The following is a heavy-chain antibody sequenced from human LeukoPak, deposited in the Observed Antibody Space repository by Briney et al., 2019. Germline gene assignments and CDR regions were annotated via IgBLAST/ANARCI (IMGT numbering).Heavy chain of an antibody. V-gene: IGHV6-1*01. CDR3: AANLGYCSGGSCFSWFNP. CDR1: GDSVSSHSAA. Sequence: SQTLSLTCAISGDSVSSHSAAWNWIRQSPSRGLEWLGRTYYRSKWYNDYAVSVKSRITINPDTSKNQFSLQLNSVTPEDTAVYFCAANLGYCSGGSCFSWFNPWGQGTLVTVSS. CDR2: TYYRSKWYN. D-gene: IGHD2-15*01. J-gene: IGHJ5*02.